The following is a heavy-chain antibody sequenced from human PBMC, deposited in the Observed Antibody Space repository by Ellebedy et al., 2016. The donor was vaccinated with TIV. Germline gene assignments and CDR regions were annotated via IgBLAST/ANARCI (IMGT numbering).Heavy chain of an antibody. CDR1: GYTFTDYS. V-gene: IGHV1-2*02. CDR2: INPASGGT. D-gene: IGHD3-22*01. J-gene: IGHJ4*02. CDR3: ARASLQADSSGYYLLLLDY. Sequence: AASVKVSCKASGYTFTDYSMHWVRQAPGQGLAWMGWINPASGGTNYAQKFQGRVTMTRDMYISPAYMELSRLRSDDTAGYYCARASLQADSSGYYLLLLDYWGQGTLVTVSS.